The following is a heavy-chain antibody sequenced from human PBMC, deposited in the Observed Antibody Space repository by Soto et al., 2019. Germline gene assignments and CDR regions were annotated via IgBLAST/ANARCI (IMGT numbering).Heavy chain of an antibody. J-gene: IGHJ4*02. CDR3: ARVPRATYYYDSSGYYEIDY. D-gene: IGHD3-22*01. CDR2: ISAYNGNT. Sequence: ASVKVSCKASGYTFTSYGISWVRQAPGEGLEWMGWISAYNGNTNYAQKLQGRVTMTTDTSTSTAYMELRSLRSDDTAVYYCARVPRATYYYDSSGYYEIDYWGQGTLITVSS. V-gene: IGHV1-18*01. CDR1: GYTFTSYG.